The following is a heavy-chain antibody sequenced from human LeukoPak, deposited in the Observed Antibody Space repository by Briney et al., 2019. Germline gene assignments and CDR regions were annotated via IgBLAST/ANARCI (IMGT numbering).Heavy chain of an antibody. D-gene: IGHD3-10*01. Sequence: GRSLRLSCAASGFTFDDYAMHWVRQAPGKGLKWVSGISWNSGSIGYADSVKGRFTISGDNAKNSLYLQMNSLRAEDTALYYCAKDIFTMVRGVVDYWGQGTLVTVSS. J-gene: IGHJ4*02. CDR3: AKDIFTMVRGVVDY. CDR2: ISWNSGSI. V-gene: IGHV3-9*01. CDR1: GFTFDDYA.